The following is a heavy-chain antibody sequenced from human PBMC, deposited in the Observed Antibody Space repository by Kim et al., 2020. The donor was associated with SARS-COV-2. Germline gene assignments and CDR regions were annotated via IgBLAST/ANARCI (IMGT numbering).Heavy chain of an antibody. Sequence: ASVKVSCKASGYTFTSYAMNWVRQAPGQGLEWMGWINTNTGNPTYAQGFTGRFVFSLDTSVSTAYLQISSLKAEDTAVYYCARGDTGYSSSWSKGRAFDIWGQGTMVTVSS. CDR1: GYTFTSYA. J-gene: IGHJ3*02. D-gene: IGHD6-13*01. CDR3: ARGDTGYSSSWSKGRAFDI. V-gene: IGHV7-4-1*02. CDR2: INTNTGNP.